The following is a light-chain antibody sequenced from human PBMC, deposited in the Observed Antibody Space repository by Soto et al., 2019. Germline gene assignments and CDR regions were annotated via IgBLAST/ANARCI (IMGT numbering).Light chain of an antibody. CDR3: RQYNNWPPTWT. Sequence: EIVMTQSPATLSVSPGERATVSCRASQSINSNLAWYQQIPGQPPRLLIYGASTRATGIPARVSGSGSGREFTLTISSLQSEDVAVYYCRQYNNWPPTWTFGQGTKVEIK. CDR2: GAS. CDR1: QSINSN. J-gene: IGKJ1*01. V-gene: IGKV3-15*01.